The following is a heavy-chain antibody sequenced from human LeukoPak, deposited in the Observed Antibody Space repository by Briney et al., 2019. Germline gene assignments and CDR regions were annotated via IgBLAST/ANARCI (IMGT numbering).Heavy chain of an antibody. CDR2: IYPGDSDT. CDR1: GYSFTSYW. V-gene: IGHV5-51*01. D-gene: IGHD2-2*02. CDR3: ARRVVVPAAIAESYYYYMDV. Sequence: GESLKISCKGSGYSFTSYWIGWVRQMPGKGLEWMGIIYPGDSDTRYSPSFQGQVTISADKSISTAYLQWSSLKASDTAMYYCARRVVVPAAIAESYYYYMDVWGKGTTVTVSS. J-gene: IGHJ6*03.